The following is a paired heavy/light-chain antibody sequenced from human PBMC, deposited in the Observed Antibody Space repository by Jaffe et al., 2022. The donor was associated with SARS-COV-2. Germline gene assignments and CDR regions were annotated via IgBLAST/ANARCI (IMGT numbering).Light chain of an antibody. CDR3: QQRSSWPLT. V-gene: IGKV3-11*01. J-gene: IGKJ4*01. Sequence: EVVLTQSPATLSLSPGERATLSCRASQGIRSFLAWYQQKPGQAPRLLIYDASNRAAGIPARFTGSGSETDFTLTISSLEPEDFAVYYCQQRSSWPLTFGGGTKVDIK. CDR1: QGIRSF. CDR2: DAS.
Heavy chain of an antibody. CDR1: GFTFSDYS. J-gene: IGHJ5*01. CDR3: ARAPEDPNAWYNWFDS. V-gene: IGHV3-48*02. CDR2: IRSSSTNI. Sequence: EVQLVESGGGLAQPGGSLRLSCAASGFTFSDYSMNWVRQAPGKGLEWVSFIRSSSTNIYYADSVKGRFTISRDNAKNSLYLQMNSLRDEDTAVYYCARAPEDPNAWYNWFDSWGQGTLVTVSS. D-gene: IGHD1-20*01.